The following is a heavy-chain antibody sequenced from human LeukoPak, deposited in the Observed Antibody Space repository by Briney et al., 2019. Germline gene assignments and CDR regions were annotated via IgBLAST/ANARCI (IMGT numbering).Heavy chain of an antibody. Sequence: DSVKGRFTISGDNSKNTLYLQMNSLGAEDTAVYYCAKHDFYGSGSLGSHWGQGTLVTVSS. CDR3: AKHDFYGSGSLGSH. D-gene: IGHD3-10*01. V-gene: IGHV3-30*02. J-gene: IGHJ4*02.